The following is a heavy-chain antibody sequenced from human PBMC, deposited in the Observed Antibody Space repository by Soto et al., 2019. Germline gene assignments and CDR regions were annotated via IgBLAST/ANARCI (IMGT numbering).Heavy chain of an antibody. CDR3: ARPYGGKIGDAPDL. CDR2: ISDAAGSA. J-gene: IGHJ3*01. V-gene: IGHV3-23*01. D-gene: IGHD4-17*01. Sequence: GGSLRVSCVGSGFTFSGYAMSWVRQFPGKGLEWVSSISDAAGSAYYVDSVKGRFTISRDNSKKTLYLQMNSLRAEDSAVYYCARPYGGKIGDAPDLWGPGTMVTVSS. CDR1: GFTFSGYA.